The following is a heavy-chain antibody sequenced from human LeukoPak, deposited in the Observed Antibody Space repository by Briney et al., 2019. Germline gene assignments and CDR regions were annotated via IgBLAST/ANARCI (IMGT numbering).Heavy chain of an antibody. Sequence: PGGSLRLSCAASGFTFGNYGMHWVRQAPGKGLEWVAFIRYDGSNKYYADSVKGRFTISRDNSKNTLYLQMNSLRAEDTAVYYCAKKARYGDYYFDYWGQGTLVTVSS. J-gene: IGHJ4*02. CDR3: AKKARYGDYYFDY. CDR1: GFTFGNYG. D-gene: IGHD4-17*01. CDR2: IRYDGSNK. V-gene: IGHV3-30*02.